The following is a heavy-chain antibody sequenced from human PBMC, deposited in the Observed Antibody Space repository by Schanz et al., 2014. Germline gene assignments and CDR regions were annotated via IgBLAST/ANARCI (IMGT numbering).Heavy chain of an antibody. V-gene: IGHV3-48*04. CDR2: VSRSTPDI. D-gene: IGHD6-13*01. Sequence: EVHLLESGGGLVKPGGSLRLSCAASTSIFNHAWMSWVRQAPGKGLEWVSYVSRSTPDIYYADSVEGRFTISRDNAKRSLFLQMNSLRVEDTAVYFCVSQTGSPNYWGQGTLVTVSS. J-gene: IGHJ4*02. CDR3: VSQTGSPNY. CDR1: TSIFNHAW.